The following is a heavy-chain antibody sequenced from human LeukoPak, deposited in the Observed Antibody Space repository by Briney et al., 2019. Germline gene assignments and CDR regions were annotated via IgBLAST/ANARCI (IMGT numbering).Heavy chain of an antibody. CDR1: GYTFSNYY. D-gene: IGHD2-8*01. CDR2: INPSSGGT. J-gene: IGHJ4*02. Sequence: GASVKVSCKASGYTFSNYYMHWVRQAPGQGLEWMGWINPSSGGTNFAQKFQGRVTMTGDTSISTAYMELHGLRSDDTAVYYCARHVSSSNEDYWGQGTLVTVSS. V-gene: IGHV1-2*02. CDR3: ARHVSSSNEDY.